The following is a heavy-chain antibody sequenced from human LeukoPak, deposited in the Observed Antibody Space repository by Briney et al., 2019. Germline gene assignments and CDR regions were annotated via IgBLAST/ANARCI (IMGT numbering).Heavy chain of an antibody. D-gene: IGHD3/OR15-3a*01. Sequence: SETLSLTCTVSGGSIRSDYWSWTPQPPAKGLERIGYIYYSGSTNYNPTLKSRATISVDTSKNHFSLRVSSVTAADTAVYYCARHLGDWLLPYYYYGIDVWGQGTTVTVSS. CDR1: GGSIRSDY. J-gene: IGHJ6*02. CDR3: ARHLGDWLLPYYYYGIDV. V-gene: IGHV4-59*08. CDR2: IYYSGST.